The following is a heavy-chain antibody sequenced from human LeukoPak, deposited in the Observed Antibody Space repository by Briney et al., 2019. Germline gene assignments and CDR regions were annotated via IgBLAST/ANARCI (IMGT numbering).Heavy chain of an antibody. J-gene: IGHJ4*02. D-gene: IGHD6-6*01. Sequence: SETLSLTCTVSGGSVRSGTYYWSWIRQPPGKGLEWIGHIYYSGTTNYNPSLKSRVTISVDTSKNQFSLRLNSVTAADTAVYYCARDGIVAPFDCWGQGTLVTVSS. CDR2: IYYSGTT. CDR1: GGSVRSGTYY. CDR3: ARDGIVAPFDC. V-gene: IGHV4-61*01.